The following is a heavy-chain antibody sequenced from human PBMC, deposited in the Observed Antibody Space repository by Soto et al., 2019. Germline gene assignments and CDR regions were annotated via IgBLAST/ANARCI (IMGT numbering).Heavy chain of an antibody. D-gene: IGHD6-19*01. Sequence: QLRLQESGSGLVKPSQTLSLTCAVSGGSISSGGYSWSWIRQPPGKGLEWIGYIYHSGSTYYNPSLKSRVTISVDRSKNQFSRKLSSVTAADTAVYYCARAGGLGAVAADYWGQGTLVTVSS. V-gene: IGHV4-30-2*01. CDR2: IYHSGST. J-gene: IGHJ4*02. CDR1: GGSISSGGYS. CDR3: ARAGGLGAVAADY.